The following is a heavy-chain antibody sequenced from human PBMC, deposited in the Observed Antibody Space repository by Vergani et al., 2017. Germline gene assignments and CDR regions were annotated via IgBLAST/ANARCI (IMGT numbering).Heavy chain of an antibody. V-gene: IGHV3-23*01. J-gene: IGHJ4*02. CDR3: ARVIRPSSTSLYFDY. CDR1: GFTFSNSA. Sequence: EVHLLESGGGQVEAGGSLRLSCVASGFTFSNSAMSWVRQTSGKGLEWVSAISGHGDRTYYADSVKGRFTISRDNSKNTVYLQMNSLKAEDTAVYYCARVIRPSSTSLYFDYWGQGTLVTVSS. D-gene: IGHD2-2*01. CDR2: ISGHGDRT.